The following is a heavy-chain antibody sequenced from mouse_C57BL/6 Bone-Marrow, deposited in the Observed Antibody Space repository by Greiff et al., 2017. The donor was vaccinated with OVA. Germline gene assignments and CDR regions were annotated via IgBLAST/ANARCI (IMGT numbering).Heavy chain of an antibody. Sequence: QVQLKESGAELMKPGASVKLSCKATGYTFTGYWIEWVKQRPGHGLEWIGEILPGSGSTNYNEKFKGKATLTADTSSNTAYMQLSSLTTEDSAIYYCASEGIYYGNYGGVYYYAMDYWGQGTSVTVSS. CDR1: GYTFTGYW. D-gene: IGHD2-1*01. CDR2: ILPGSGST. CDR3: ASEGIYYGNYGGVYYYAMDY. V-gene: IGHV1-9*01. J-gene: IGHJ4*01.